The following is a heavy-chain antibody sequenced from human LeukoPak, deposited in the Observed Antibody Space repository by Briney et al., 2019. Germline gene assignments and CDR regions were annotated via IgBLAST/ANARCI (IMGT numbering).Heavy chain of an antibody. D-gene: IGHD3-3*01. CDR2: ISGSGGST. V-gene: IGHV3-23*01. CDR1: GFTFSSYA. Sequence: TGGSLRLSCAASGFTFSSYAMSWVRQAPGKGLEWVSAISGSGGSTYYADSVKGRFTISRDNSKNTLYLQMNSLRAEDTAVYYCAKTYYDFWSGVDYWGQRTLVTVSS. CDR3: AKTYYDFWSGVDY. J-gene: IGHJ4*02.